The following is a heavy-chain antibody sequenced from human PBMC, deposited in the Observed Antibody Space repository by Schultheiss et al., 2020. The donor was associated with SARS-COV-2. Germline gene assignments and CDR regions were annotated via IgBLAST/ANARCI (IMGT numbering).Heavy chain of an antibody. V-gene: IGHV3-21*01. CDR1: GFTFSSYA. Sequence: GESLKISCAASGFTFSSYAMSWVRQAPGKGLEWVSAISSSSSYIYYADSVKGRFTISRDNAKNSLYLQMNSLRAEDTAVYYCARDPYYYGSGSYANYYYGMDVWGQGTTVTVSS. CDR2: ISSSSSYI. CDR3: ARDPYYYGSGSYANYYYGMDV. D-gene: IGHD3-10*01. J-gene: IGHJ6*02.